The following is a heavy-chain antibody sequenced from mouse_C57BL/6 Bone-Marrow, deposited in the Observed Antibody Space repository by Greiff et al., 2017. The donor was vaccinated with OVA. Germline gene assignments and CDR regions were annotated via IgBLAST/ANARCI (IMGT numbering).Heavy chain of an antibody. CDR1: GFTFSSYA. J-gene: IGHJ2*01. CDR3: TRVAYYSNCFDY. Sequence: EVQLQESGEGLVKPGGSLKLSCAASGFTFSSYAMSWVRQTPEKRLEWVAYISSGGDYIYYADTVKGRFTISRDNARNTLYLQMSSLKSEDTAMYYCTRVAYYSNCFDYWGQGTTLTVSS. D-gene: IGHD2-5*01. V-gene: IGHV5-9-1*02. CDR2: ISSGGDYI.